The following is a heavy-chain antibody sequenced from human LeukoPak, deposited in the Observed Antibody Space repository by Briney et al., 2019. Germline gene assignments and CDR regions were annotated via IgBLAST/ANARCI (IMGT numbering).Heavy chain of an antibody. CDR2: IYYSGST. D-gene: IGHD6-13*01. V-gene: IGHV4-31*03. CDR3: ASGPMGQQPIDY. Sequence: PSETLSLTCTVSGGSISSGGYYWSWIRQHPGKGLEWIGYIYYSGSTYYNPSLKSRVTISVDTSKNQFSLKLSSVTAADTAVYYCASGPMGQQPIDYWGQGTLVTVSS. CDR1: GGSISSGGYY. J-gene: IGHJ4*02.